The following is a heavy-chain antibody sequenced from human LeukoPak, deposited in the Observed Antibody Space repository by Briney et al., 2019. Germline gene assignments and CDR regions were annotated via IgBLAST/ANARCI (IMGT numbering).Heavy chain of an antibody. CDR2: INPNSGGT. V-gene: IGHV1-2*04. CDR3: AREDWAVAGVFDY. CDR1: GYTFTGYY. J-gene: IGHJ4*02. Sequence: ASVKVSYKASGYTFTGYYMHWVRQAPGQGLEWMGWINPNSGGTNYAQKFQGWVTMTRDTSISTAYMELSRLRSDDTAVYYCAREDWAVAGVFDYWGQGTLVTVSS. D-gene: IGHD6-19*01.